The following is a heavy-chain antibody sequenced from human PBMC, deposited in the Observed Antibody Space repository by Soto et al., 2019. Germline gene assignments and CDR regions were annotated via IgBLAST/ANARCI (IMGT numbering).Heavy chain of an antibody. CDR2: ISHSGST. J-gene: IGHJ6*01. CDR3: ARFLGVPAAPTSYYYSGMDV. D-gene: IGHD2-2*01. V-gene: IGHV4-30-2*01. CDR1: GGSISSGVYS. Sequence: SQTLSLTYTVSGGSISSGVYSWNWLRLPPGKGLKWIGYISHSGSTYYNPSLKNRVTISVDRSKNQFSLKLSSVTAAATAVYYCARFLGVPAAPTSYYYSGMDVWGQGTTVTVSS.